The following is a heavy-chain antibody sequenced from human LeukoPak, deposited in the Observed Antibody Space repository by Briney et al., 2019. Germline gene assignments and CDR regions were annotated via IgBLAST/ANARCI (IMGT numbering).Heavy chain of an antibody. V-gene: IGHV3-23*01. CDR2: ISGSGDNT. CDR3: AKGSYYDSSGSFYFDY. J-gene: IGHJ4*02. CDR1: GFTFSSYA. Sequence: GGSLRLSCAASGFTFSSYAMSWVRQAPGKGLEWVSGISGSGDNTYYADSVKGRFAISRDNSKNTLYVQVNSLGSEDTAAYYCAKGSYYDSSGSFYFDYWGQGTLVTVSS. D-gene: IGHD3-22*01.